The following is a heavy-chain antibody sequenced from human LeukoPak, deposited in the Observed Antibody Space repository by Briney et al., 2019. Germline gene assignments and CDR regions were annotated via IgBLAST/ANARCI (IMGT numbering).Heavy chain of an antibody. Sequence: ASVKVSCKVAGYTLTALSMQWVRQAPGKGLEWMGGFDPEDGETIYAQKFQGRVTMTEDTSTDTAYMELSSLRSEDTAVYYCAFGVAVGAYAFDIWGQGAMVTVSS. CDR2: FDPEDGET. D-gene: IGHD6-19*01. CDR1: GYTLTALS. V-gene: IGHV1-24*01. J-gene: IGHJ3*02. CDR3: AFGVAVGAYAFDI.